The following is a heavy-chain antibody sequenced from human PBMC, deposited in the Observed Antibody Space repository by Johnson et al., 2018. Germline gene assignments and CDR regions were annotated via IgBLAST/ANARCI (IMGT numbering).Heavy chain of an antibody. V-gene: IGHV3-23*04. CDR1: GLTFGSRA. D-gene: IGHD3-10*01. J-gene: IGHJ6*02. CDR3: ARDRSYDVSGTYFNGMDV. Sequence: VQLVQSGGGLVQPGGSRRLSCAASGLTFGSRAITWVRPAPGKGLEWVPTISGNGDDTYYPDSVKGRFILYRDNAKNSLYLQMNSLRAEDTALYYCARDRSYDVSGTYFNGMDVWGQGTTVTVSS. CDR2: ISGNGDDT.